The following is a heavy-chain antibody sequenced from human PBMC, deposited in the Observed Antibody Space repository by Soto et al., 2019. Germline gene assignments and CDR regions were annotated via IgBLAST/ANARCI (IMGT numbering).Heavy chain of an antibody. CDR1: GFTFSSYA. V-gene: IGHV3-23*01. J-gene: IGHJ4*02. CDR2: ISGSGGST. CDR3: AKPPLQNWNYVWYFDY. D-gene: IGHD1-7*01. Sequence: GGSLRLSCAASGFTFSSYAMSWVRQAPGKGLEWVSAISGSGGSTYYADSVKGRFTISRDNSKNTLYLQMNSLRAEDTAVYYCAKPPLQNWNYVWYFDYWGQGTLVTVSS.